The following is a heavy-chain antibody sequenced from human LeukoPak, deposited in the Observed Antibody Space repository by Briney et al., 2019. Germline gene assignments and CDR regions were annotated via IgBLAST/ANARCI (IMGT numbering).Heavy chain of an antibody. CDR2: IYHSGST. Sequence: SETLSLTRAVSGYSISSGYYWGWIRQPPGKGLEWIGSIYHSGSTYYNPSLKSRVTISVDTSKNQFSLKLSSVTAADTAVYYRARSYYYYDSSGYSYAFDIWGQGTMVTVSS. J-gene: IGHJ3*02. CDR1: GYSISSGYY. D-gene: IGHD3-22*01. V-gene: IGHV4-38-2*01. CDR3: ARSYYYYDSSGYSYAFDI.